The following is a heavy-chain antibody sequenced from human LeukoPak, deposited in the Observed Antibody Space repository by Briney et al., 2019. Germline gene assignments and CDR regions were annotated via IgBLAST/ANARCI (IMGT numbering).Heavy chain of an antibody. CDR2: INWNSDNI. D-gene: IGHD3-22*01. J-gene: IGHJ3*02. CDR1: GFTFNDNA. CDR3: ARASYYYDATGLGAVDI. Sequence: GRSLRLSCAASGFTFNDNAMYWVRQAPGKGREWCSVINWNSDNIGYADSVKGRFTISRDDAKNSLFLQMNSLRTEDTALYYCARASYYYDATGLGAVDIWGQGKMVTVSS. V-gene: IGHV3-9*01.